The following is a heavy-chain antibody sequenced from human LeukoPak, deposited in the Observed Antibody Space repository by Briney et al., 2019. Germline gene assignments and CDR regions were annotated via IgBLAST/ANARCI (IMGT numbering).Heavy chain of an antibody. CDR1: GFTFSSYW. D-gene: IGHD4-17*01. CDR3: ARSRTRATVTTLDY. Sequence: GGSLRLSCAASGFTFSSYWMHWVRQAPGRELVWVSRINSDGSSTSYADSVKGRFTISRDNAKNTLYLQMNSLRAEDTAVYYCARSRTRATVTTLDYWGQGTLVTVSS. V-gene: IGHV3-74*01. CDR2: INSDGSST. J-gene: IGHJ4*02.